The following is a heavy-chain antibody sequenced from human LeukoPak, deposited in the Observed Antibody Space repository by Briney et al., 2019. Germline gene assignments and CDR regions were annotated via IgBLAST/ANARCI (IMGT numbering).Heavy chain of an antibody. V-gene: IGHV3-11*01. CDR2: ISSSGSTI. D-gene: IGHD6-19*01. CDR3: ARDCSGWYLQYFQH. CDR1: GFTFSDYY. J-gene: IGHJ1*01. Sequence: GGSLRLSCAASGFTFSDYYMSWIRQAPGKGLEWVSYISSSGSTIYYADSVKGRFTISRDNAKNSLYLQMNSLRAEDTAVYYCARDCSGWYLQYFQHWGQGTLVTVSS.